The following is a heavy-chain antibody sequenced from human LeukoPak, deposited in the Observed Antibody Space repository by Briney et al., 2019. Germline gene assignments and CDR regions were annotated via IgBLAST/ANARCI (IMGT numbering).Heavy chain of an antibody. CDR1: GYTFTSYG. Sequence: VASVKASCKASGYTFTSYGISWVRQAPGQGLEWMGWTSAHNDDTNYAETLQGRLTMTTDISTSTAYMELTSLRSDDTAVYYCARDWDSRNDYFDPWGQGTLVIVSS. CDR2: TSAHNDDT. V-gene: IGHV1-18*01. J-gene: IGHJ4*02. CDR3: ARDWDSRNDYFDP. D-gene: IGHD1-1*01.